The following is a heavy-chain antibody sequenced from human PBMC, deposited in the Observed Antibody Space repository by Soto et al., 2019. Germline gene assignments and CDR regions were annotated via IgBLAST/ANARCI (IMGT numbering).Heavy chain of an antibody. CDR2: IYWDDDK. V-gene: IGHV2-5*02. CDR1: GFSLSTSGVG. CDR3: AHRPSYCSGGSCYSGFDY. J-gene: IGHJ4*02. D-gene: IGHD2-15*01. Sequence: QITLKESGPTLVKPTQTLTLTCTFSGFSLSTSGVGVGWIRQPPGKALEWLALIYWDDDKRYSPSLKSRLTITKDTSKNQVVLTMTNLDPVDTATYYCAHRPSYCSGGSCYSGFDYWGQGTLVTVSS.